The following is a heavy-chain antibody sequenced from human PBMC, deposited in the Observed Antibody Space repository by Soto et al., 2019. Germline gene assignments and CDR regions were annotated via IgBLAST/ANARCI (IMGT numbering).Heavy chain of an antibody. J-gene: IGHJ4*02. CDR3: AKDRYKLGPKGSDY. CDR2: VSGSGAST. CDR1: XXSFSSYX. V-gene: IGHV3-23*01. Sequence: EVQLLESGGGLVQPGGSLRLSXAXSXXSFSSYXXSWVRQAPGKGLEWVSGVSGSGASTYYADSVKGRFTISRDNSKNTLYLQMNSLRAEDTAVYYCAKDRYKLGPKGSDYWGQGTLVTVSS. D-gene: IGHD7-27*01.